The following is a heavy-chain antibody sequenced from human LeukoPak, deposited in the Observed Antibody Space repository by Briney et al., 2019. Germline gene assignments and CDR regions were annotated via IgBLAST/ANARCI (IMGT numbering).Heavy chain of an antibody. V-gene: IGHV3-73*01. J-gene: IGHJ4*02. Sequence: PGGSLRLSCAASGFTFGDSAMHWVRQASGKGLKWVGRIRSKANSYATVYAASVKGRFAISRDDSKNTAYLQMNSLKTEDTAVYYCARHCGGDCFPDYWGQGTLVTVSS. D-gene: IGHD2-21*02. CDR3: ARHCGGDCFPDY. CDR1: GFTFGDSA. CDR2: IRSKANSYAT.